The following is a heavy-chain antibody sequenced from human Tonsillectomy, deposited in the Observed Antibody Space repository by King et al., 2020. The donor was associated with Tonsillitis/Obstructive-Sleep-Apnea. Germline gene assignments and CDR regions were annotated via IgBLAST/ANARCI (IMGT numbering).Heavy chain of an antibody. CDR1: GFTFSSYA. CDR3: ARDIPLEGSYPVFDY. J-gene: IGHJ4*02. CDR2: ISYDGSNK. Sequence: VQLVESGGGVVQPGRSLRLSCAASGFTFSSYAMHWVRQAPGKGLEWVAVISYDGSNKYYADSVKGRFTISRDNSKNTLYLQMNSLRAEDTAVYYCARDIPLEGSYPVFDYWGQGTLVTVSS. D-gene: IGHD3-16*02. V-gene: IGHV3-30*04.